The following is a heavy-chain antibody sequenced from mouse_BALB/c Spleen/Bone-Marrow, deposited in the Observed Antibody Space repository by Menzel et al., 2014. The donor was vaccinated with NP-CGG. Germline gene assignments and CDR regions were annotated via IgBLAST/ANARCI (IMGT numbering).Heavy chain of an antibody. CDR2: ILPGSGST. CDR3: AIASKDGYYSYWYFDV. J-gene: IGHJ1*01. CDR1: GYAFSSYW. V-gene: IGHV1-9*01. D-gene: IGHD2-3*01. Sequence: VKLVESGAELMKPGASVKISCKATGYAFSSYWIEWVKRRPGHGLEWIGEILPGSGSTNYNEKFKGKATFTADTSSNTAYMQLSSLTSEDSAVYYCAIASKDGYYSYWYFDVWGAGTTVTVSS.